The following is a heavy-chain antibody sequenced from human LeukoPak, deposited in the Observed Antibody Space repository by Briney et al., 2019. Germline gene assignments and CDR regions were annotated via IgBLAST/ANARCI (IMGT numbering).Heavy chain of an antibody. V-gene: IGHV1-2*02. CDR2: LNPNSGGT. CDR3: ARGLGQPRSPYDSSVHDAFDI. Sequence: VASVKVSCKASGYTFTGYYMHWVRQAPGQGLEWMGWLNPNSGGTNYAQKLQGRVTMTRDTSISTAYMELNRLRSDDTAVYYCARGLGQPRSPYDSSVHDAFDIWGQGTMVTVSS. J-gene: IGHJ3*02. CDR1: GYTFTGYY. D-gene: IGHD3-22*01.